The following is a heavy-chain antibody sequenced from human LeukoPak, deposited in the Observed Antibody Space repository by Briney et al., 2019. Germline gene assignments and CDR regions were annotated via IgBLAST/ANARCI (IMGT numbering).Heavy chain of an antibody. CDR1: GFTFSSYA. CDR2: ISGSGAGT. CDR3: AKAADIVVVVAAADY. V-gene: IGHV3-23*01. D-gene: IGHD2-15*01. Sequence: GGSLRLSCAASGFTFSSYAMSRVRQAPGKGLEWVARISGSGAGTYYADSVKGRFTISRDNSKNTLYLQMNSLRAEDTAVYYCAKAADIVVVVAAADYWGQRTLVTVSS. J-gene: IGHJ4*02.